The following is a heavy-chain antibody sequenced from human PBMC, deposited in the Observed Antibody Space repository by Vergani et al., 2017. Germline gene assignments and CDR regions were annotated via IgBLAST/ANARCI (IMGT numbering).Heavy chain of an antibody. CDR2: IYYSGST. CDR1: GGSISSSSYY. D-gene: IGHD3-9*01. J-gene: IGHJ4*02. V-gene: IGHV4-39*01. Sequence: QLQLQESGPGLVKPSETLSLTCTVSGGSISSSSYYWGWIRQPPGKGLEWIGSIYYSGSTYYNPSLKSRVTISVDTSKNQFSLKLSSVTAADTAVYYCARLSGRMLTGYFYFDYWGQGTLVTVSS. CDR3: ARLSGRMLTGYFYFDY.